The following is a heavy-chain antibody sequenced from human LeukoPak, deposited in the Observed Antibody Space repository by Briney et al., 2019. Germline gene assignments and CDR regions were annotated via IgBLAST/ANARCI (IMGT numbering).Heavy chain of an antibody. J-gene: IGHJ4*02. D-gene: IGHD4-17*01. CDR2: IKKDGTVK. Sequence: GGSLTLSCAASEFRFSDHWMTWVRQAPGKGLEWVADIKKDGTVKNHVESVRGRFTISRDNAKNSLYLQMRSLRVDDTAEYFCARGPDYGIRSDYLDYWGQGTLVTVSS. CDR1: EFRFSDHW. V-gene: IGHV3-7*01. CDR3: ARGPDYGIRSDYLDY.